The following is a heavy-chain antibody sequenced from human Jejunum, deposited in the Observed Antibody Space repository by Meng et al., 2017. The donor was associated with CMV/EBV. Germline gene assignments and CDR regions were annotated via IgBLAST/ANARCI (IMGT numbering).Heavy chain of an antibody. J-gene: IGHJ4*02. Sequence: SITGSNYYWGWSRQPPGKGLEWIASISYSGTAYYNPSLRSRVSISVDTSKNQFSLKLTSVTASDTAIHYCARIGYNWNLFDSWGQGTLVTVSS. V-gene: IGHV4-39*07. CDR3: ARIGYNWNLFDS. D-gene: IGHD1-20*01. CDR2: ISYSGTA. CDR1: SITGSNYY.